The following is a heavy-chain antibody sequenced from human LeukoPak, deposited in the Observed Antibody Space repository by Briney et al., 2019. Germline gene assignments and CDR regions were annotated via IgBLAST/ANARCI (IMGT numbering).Heavy chain of an antibody. CDR1: GFTFSSYG. V-gene: IGHV3-33*01. D-gene: IGHD3-3*01. Sequence: GGSLRLSCAASGFTFSSYGMHWVRQAPGKGLEWVAVIWYDGSNKYYADSVKGRFTISRDNSKNTLYLQMNSLRAEDTAVYYCARDYYDFWSGYYFGYWGQGSLVTVSS. CDR2: IWYDGSNK. J-gene: IGHJ4*02. CDR3: ARDYYDFWSGYYFGY.